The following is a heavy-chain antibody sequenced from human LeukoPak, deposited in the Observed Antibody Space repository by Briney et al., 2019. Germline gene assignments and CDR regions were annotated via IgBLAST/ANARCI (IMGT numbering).Heavy chain of an antibody. CDR1: GFTFSSSA. CDR3: APLNWVYPDGFDI. J-gene: IGHJ3*02. CDR2: INQISSHI. V-gene: IGHV3-21*01. Sequence: GGSLRLSCAASGFTFSSSAMNWVRQAPGKGLEWVSSINQISSHIYYAESVRGRFSISRDNAKNSMSLQMNSLRAEDTAVYYCAPLNWVYPDGFDIWGQGTMVTVSS. D-gene: IGHD6-13*01.